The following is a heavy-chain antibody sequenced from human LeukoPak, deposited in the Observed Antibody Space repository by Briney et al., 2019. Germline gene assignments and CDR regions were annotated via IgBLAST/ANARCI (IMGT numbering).Heavy chain of an antibody. J-gene: IGHJ4*02. CDR1: GFTFSNYG. V-gene: IGHV3-33*01. D-gene: IGHD2-15*01. Sequence: PGRSLRLFCEASGFTFSNYGMHWVRQTPGKGLEWVAAIWHDGSYIFYADSVKGRFTISRDNSKNTLFLQMDSLRAEDTALYYCAREIVGEGNFDCWGQGTLVTVSS. CDR3: AREIVGEGNFDC. CDR2: IWHDGSYI.